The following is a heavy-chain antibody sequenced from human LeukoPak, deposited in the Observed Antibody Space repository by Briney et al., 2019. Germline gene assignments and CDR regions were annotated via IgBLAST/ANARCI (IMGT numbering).Heavy chain of an antibody. CDR1: GGSIRNSDYY. J-gene: IGHJ4*02. Sequence: SETLSLTCTVSGGSIRNSDYYWGWIRQPPGKGLECIGIIYYSGSTYYNPSLKSRVTISVDTSKNQFSLKLSSVTAADTAVYYCARGLVGADWGQGTLVTVSS. V-gene: IGHV4-39*07. CDR2: IYYSGST. D-gene: IGHD1-26*01. CDR3: ARGLVGAD.